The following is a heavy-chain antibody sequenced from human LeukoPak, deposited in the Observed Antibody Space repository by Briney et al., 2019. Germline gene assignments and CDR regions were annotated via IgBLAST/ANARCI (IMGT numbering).Heavy chain of an antibody. CDR1: GFTFSDYY. V-gene: IGHV3-11*04. CDR2: ISSIGSTI. CDR3: AKDDHGGSGWRDYFDY. J-gene: IGHJ4*02. Sequence: PGGSLRLSCAASGFTFSDYYMSWIRQAPGKGLECVSYISSIGSTIYYADSVKGRLTISRDNAKNSLYLQMNSLRAEDTAVYYCAKDDHGGSGWRDYFDYWGQGTLVTVSS. D-gene: IGHD6-19*01.